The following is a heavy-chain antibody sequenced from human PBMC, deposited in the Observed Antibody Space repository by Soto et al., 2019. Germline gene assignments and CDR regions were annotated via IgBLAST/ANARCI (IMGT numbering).Heavy chain of an antibody. CDR1: GFSFSSYA. CDR3: TRAPPRGIAAPGTWGSGMDV. J-gene: IGHJ6*02. D-gene: IGHD6-13*01. Sequence: VQVVESGGGVVQTGRSLRLSCAASGFSFSSYAMHWVRQTPGKGLEWVAVISYDGINTYYADSVKGRFTISRDSSKNTVFLQMNSLRPEDAAVSYCTRAPPRGIAAPGTWGSGMDVWGQGTTVTVSS. V-gene: IGHV3-30-3*01. CDR2: ISYDGINT.